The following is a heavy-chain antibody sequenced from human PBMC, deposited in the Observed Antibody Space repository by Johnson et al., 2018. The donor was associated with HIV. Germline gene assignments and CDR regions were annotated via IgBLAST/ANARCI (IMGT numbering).Heavy chain of an antibody. Sequence: VHLVESGGCLVQPGRSLRLSCTASGFSSGYFVVNWVRQAPGKGLEWVGFIRSKAYGETTEYAASVKGRFSISRDDSKNIGYLQMDSLKTEDTAVYYCTTDYHVVFGGFDIWGQGTMVTVSS. CDR3: TTDYHVVFGGFDI. CDR2: IRSKAYGETT. D-gene: IGHD4-23*01. J-gene: IGHJ3*02. V-gene: IGHV3-49*04. CDR1: GFSSGYFV.